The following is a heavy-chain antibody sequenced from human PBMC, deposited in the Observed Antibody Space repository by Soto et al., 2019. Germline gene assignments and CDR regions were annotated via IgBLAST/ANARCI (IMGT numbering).Heavy chain of an antibody. CDR1: GFTFISYG. D-gene: IGHD6-6*01. V-gene: IGHV3-33*01. CDR2: IWYDGSNK. J-gene: IGHJ4*02. CDR3: ARDHDPSSIAPRPLDY. Sequence: GGSLRLSCAASGFTFISYGMHWVRQAPGKGLEWVAVIWYDGSNKYYADSVKGRFTISRDNSKNTLYLQMNSPRAEDTAVYYCARDHDPSSIAPRPLDYWGQGTLVTVSS.